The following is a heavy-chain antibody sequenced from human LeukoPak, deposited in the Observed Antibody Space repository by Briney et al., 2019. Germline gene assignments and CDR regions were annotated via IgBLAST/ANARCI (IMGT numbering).Heavy chain of an antibody. Sequence: ASVKVSCKASGYTFTSYGISWVRQAPGQGLEWMGWISAYSGNTKYAQKLQGRVTMTIDTSTSTAYMELRSLRSEDMAVYYCARGGYSYGYGFDYWGQGTLVTVSS. CDR3: ARGGYSYGYGFDY. J-gene: IGHJ4*02. CDR1: GYTFTSYG. D-gene: IGHD5-18*01. V-gene: IGHV1-18*03. CDR2: ISAYSGNT.